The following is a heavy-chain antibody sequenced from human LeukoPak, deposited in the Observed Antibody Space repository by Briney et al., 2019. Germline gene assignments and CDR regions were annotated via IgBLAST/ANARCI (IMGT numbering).Heavy chain of an antibody. J-gene: IGHJ4*02. CDR1: GFTFSSYA. CDR3: ATGEIVVVAATRKDH. CDR2: ISGGGGST. D-gene: IGHD2-15*01. Sequence: GGSLRLSCAASGFTFSSYALSWVRQAPGKGLQWVSDISGGGGSTYYADSVRGRFTISRDNSKNTLYLQMNSLRAEDTAVYYCATGEIVVVAATRKDHWGQGTLVTVSS. V-gene: IGHV3-23*01.